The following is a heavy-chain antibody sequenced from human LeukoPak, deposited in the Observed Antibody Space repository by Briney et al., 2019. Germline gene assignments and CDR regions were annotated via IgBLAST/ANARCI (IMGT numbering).Heavy chain of an antibody. V-gene: IGHV3-21*01. J-gene: IGHJ3*02. CDR1: GFTFSSYC. CDR2: ISSSSSYI. D-gene: IGHD3-10*02. Sequence: PGGSLRLSCAASGFTFSSYCMNWVRQAPGKGLEWVSSISSSSSYIYYADSVKGRFTISRDNAKNSLYLQMNSLRAEDTAVYYCARDRTMLDAFDIWGQGTMVTVSS. CDR3: ARDRTMLDAFDI.